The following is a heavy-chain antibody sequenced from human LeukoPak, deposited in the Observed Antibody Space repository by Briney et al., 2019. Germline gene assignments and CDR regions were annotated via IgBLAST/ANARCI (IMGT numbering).Heavy chain of an antibody. V-gene: IGHV3-74*01. CDR3: ARATGHYDILTGYSYYFDY. J-gene: IGHJ4*02. Sequence: GGSLRLSCAASGFTFSSYWMHWVRQAPGKGLVWVSRINSDGSSTSYADSVKGRFTISRDNAKNTLYLQMNSLRAEDTAVYYCARATGHYDILTGYSYYFDYWGQGTLVTVSS. CDR1: GFTFSSYW. D-gene: IGHD3-9*01. CDR2: INSDGSST.